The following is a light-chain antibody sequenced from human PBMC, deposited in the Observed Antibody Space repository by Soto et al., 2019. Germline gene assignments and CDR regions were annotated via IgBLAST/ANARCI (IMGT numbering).Light chain of an antibody. CDR1: QSLLHYNGNNY. CDR2: LGS. V-gene: IGKV2-28*01. J-gene: IGKJ1*01. Sequence: EIVLTQSPLSLPVTPGEPASISCSSSQSLLHYNGNNYLDWYLQKPGQSPQLLIYLGSTRASGVPDRFSGSGSGTDFTLKISRVEAEEVGIYYCMQSLQIPHTFGQGTRVEIK. CDR3: MQSLQIPHT.